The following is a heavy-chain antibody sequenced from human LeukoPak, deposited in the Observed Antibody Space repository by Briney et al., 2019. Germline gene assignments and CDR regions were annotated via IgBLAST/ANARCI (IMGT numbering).Heavy chain of an antibody. CDR3: AKLSAYIAVAGTVDY. J-gene: IGHJ4*02. V-gene: IGHV3-23*01. CDR1: GFTFSNYA. CDR2: ISGTGGST. Sequence: GGSLRLSCAASGFTFSNYAMSWVRQAPGKGLEWVSAISGTGGSTYHADSVKGRFTISRDNSKNTLYLQMNSLRAEDTAVYYCAKLSAYIAVAGTVDYWGQGTLVTVSS. D-gene: IGHD6-19*01.